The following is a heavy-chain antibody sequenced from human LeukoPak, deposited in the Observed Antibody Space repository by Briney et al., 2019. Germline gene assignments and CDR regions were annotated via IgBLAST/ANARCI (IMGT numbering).Heavy chain of an antibody. CDR3: ATCDYEAGWPVFDY. J-gene: IGHJ4*02. Sequence: GGSLRLSCAASGFTFSSDGMHWVRQAPGKGLEWVAVISYDGSNKYYADSVKGRFTISRDNSKNTLYLQMNSLRAEDTAVYYCATCDYEAGWPVFDYWGQGTLVTVSS. CDR1: GFTFSSDG. D-gene: IGHD4-17*01. V-gene: IGHV3-30*03. CDR2: ISYDGSNK.